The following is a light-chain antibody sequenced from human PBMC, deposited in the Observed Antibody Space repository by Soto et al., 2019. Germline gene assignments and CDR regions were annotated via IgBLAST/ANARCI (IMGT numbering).Light chain of an antibody. CDR2: EVN. Sequence: QSVLIQPPAASGSPGQSVTISCTGTSSDVGGYNYVSWYQQHPGKAPKVMIYEVNKRPSGVPDRFSGSKSGNTASLTVSGLQAEDEADYYCLSYAGRTDFYVFGIGLNVAVL. CDR1: SSDVGGYNY. CDR3: LSYAGRTDFYV. J-gene: IGLJ1*01. V-gene: IGLV2-8*01.